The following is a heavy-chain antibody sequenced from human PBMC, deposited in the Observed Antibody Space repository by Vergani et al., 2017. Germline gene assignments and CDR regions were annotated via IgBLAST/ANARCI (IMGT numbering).Heavy chain of an antibody. D-gene: IGHD3-22*01. CDR1: GFPFSSYS. V-gene: IGHV3-48*04. CDR3: ARAPVVSGYYYLDY. CDR2: ISSSSSTI. J-gene: IGHJ4*02. Sequence: EVQLVESGGGLVQPGGSLRLSCAASGFPFSSYSMNWVRQAPGKGLEWVSYISSSSSTIYYADSVKGRFTISRDNAKNSLYLQMNSLRAEDTAVYYCARAPVVSGYYYLDYWGQGTLVTVSS.